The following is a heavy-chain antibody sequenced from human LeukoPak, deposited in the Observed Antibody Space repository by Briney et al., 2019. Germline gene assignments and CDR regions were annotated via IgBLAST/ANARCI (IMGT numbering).Heavy chain of an antibody. J-gene: IGHJ4*02. V-gene: IGHV1-18*01. CDR2: ISAYNGNT. Sequence: ASVKVSCKASVYTFTSYGISWVGQATGQGLEWMGWISAYNGNTNYAQKLQGRGTMTTDPSTSTAYMELRSLSCGDTAVYYCAGDYYYDSSEEFDYWGQGTLVTVSS. D-gene: IGHD3-22*01. CDR1: VYTFTSYG. CDR3: AGDYYYDSSEEFDY.